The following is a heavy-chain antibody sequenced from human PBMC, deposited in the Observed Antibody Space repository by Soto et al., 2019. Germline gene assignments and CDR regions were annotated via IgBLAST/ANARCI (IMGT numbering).Heavy chain of an antibody. CDR3: VRVSQALLGIAYKYPY. J-gene: IGHJ4*02. D-gene: IGHD2-2*03. V-gene: IGHV3-30-3*01. CDR1: GFSFSSCA. CDR2: VSHDGSNK. Sequence: QVQLVESGGGVVQPGRSLRLSCAASGFSFSSCAMHWVRQAPGKGLEWVAVVSHDGSNKYYADSVKGRVTISRDNSINTGYLQKNSLREAKTAVCYCVRVSQALLGIAYKYPYWGQGTLV.